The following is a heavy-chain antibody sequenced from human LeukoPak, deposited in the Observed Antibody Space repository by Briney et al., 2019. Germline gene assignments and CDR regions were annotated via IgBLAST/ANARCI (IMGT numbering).Heavy chain of an antibody. D-gene: IGHD6-13*01. CDR1: GGSISSSSSY. CDR2: IYHSGST. CDR3: ARALAGAASGFDY. Sequence: SETLSLTCTVSGGSISSSSSYWGWIRQPPGKGLEWIGYIYHSGSTYYNPSLKSRVTISVDRSKNQFSLKLSSVTAADTAVYYCARALAGAASGFDYWGQGTLVTVSS. V-gene: IGHV4-39*07. J-gene: IGHJ4*02.